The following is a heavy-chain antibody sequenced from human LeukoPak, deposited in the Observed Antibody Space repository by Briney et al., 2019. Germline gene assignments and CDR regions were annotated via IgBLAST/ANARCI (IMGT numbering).Heavy chain of an antibody. V-gene: IGHV3-33*01. CDR1: GFTLSSYG. Sequence: GGSLRLSCAASGFTLSSYGMHWVRQAPGKGLEWVAVIWYDGGNKYYADSVKGRFTISRDNSKNTLYLQMNSLRAEDTAVYYCARGGWELTTSYYFDYWGQGTLVTVSS. J-gene: IGHJ4*02. D-gene: IGHD1-26*01. CDR2: IWYDGGNK. CDR3: ARGGWELTTSYYFDY.